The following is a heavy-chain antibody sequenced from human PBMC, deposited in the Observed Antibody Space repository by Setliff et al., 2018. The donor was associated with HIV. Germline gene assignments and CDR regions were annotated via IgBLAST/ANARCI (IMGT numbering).Heavy chain of an antibody. J-gene: IGHJ4*02. CDR1: GYSFKTYS. CDR3: ARGGYEY. CDR2: INPRGGDT. D-gene: IGHD2-15*01. V-gene: IGHV1-46*02. Sequence: GASVKVSCKTSGYSFKTYSIDWVRQDPGQGLEWMGRINPRGGDTDFAQKFQGRLTLTSDTSTSTVYMEVTSLRSEDTALYFCARGGYEYWGQGSLVTVSS.